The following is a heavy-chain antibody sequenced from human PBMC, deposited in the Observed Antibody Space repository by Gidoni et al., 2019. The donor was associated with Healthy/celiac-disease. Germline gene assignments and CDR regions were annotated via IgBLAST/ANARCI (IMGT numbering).Heavy chain of an antibody. J-gene: IGHJ4*02. D-gene: IGHD1-26*01. CDR3: TTGLGSWADQQTFDY. CDR1: GFTFSNAW. CDR2: IKSKTDGGTT. Sequence: EVQLVESGGGLVKPGGSLRLSCAASGFTFSNAWMSWVRQAPGKGLEWVGRIKSKTDGGTTDYAAPVKGRFTISRDDSKNTLYLQMNSLKTEDTAVYYCTTGLGSWADQQTFDYWGQGTLVTVSS. V-gene: IGHV3-15*01.